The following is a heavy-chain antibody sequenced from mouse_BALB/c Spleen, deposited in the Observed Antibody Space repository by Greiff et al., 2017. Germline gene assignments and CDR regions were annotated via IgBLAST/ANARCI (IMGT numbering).Heavy chain of an antibody. Sequence: EVMLVESGPGLVKPSQSLSLTCTVTGYSITSDYAWNWIRQFPGNKLEWMGYISYSGSTSYNPSLKSRISITRDTSKNQFFLQLNSVTTEDTATYYCARGDVFDYWGQGTTLTVSS. CDR1: GYSITSDYA. J-gene: IGHJ2*01. CDR2: ISYSGST. V-gene: IGHV3-2*02. CDR3: ARGDVFDY.